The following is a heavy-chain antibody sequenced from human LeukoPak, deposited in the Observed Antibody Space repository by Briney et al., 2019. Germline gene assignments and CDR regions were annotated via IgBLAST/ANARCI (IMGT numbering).Heavy chain of an antibody. CDR2: NNVAGNS. V-gene: IGHV4-4*07. CDR1: GGFIHTYN. D-gene: IGHD3/OR15-3a*01. J-gene: IGHJ4*02. CDR3: GRRPAVDGPIDN. Sequence: SETLSLTCTVSGGFIHTYNWIWIRQPAGKGLEWVGRNNVAGNSYYNPSLKSRVSISVDRPNNRFSLELTSVTAADTAVYYCGRRPAVDGPIDNWGQGILVAVSS.